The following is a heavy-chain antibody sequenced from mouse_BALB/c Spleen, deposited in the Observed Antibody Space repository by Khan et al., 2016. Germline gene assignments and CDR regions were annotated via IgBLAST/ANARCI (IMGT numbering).Heavy chain of an antibody. J-gene: IGHJ1*01. Sequence: EVQLQESGPDLVKPSQSLSLTCTVTDFSITSGYSWHWIRQFPGNKLEWMGYIHYGGNTNNNPSLKSRISITRDTSKNQFFLQLNSVTTEDTATYCCARDYYGSSYFDVWGAGTTVTVSS. CDR1: DFSITSGYS. D-gene: IGHD1-1*01. CDR3: ARDYYGSSYFDV. CDR2: IHYGGNT. V-gene: IGHV3-1*02.